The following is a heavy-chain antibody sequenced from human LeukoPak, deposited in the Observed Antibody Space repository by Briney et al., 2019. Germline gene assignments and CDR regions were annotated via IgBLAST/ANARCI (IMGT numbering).Heavy chain of an antibody. V-gene: IGHV4-61*01. D-gene: IGHD3-3*01. CDR1: GGSVSSGSYY. CDR3: ARELITIFGVVIPYNWFDP. Sequence: SETLSLTCTVSGGSVSSGSYYWSWIRQPPGKGLEWIGYIYYSGSTNYNPSLKSRVTISVDTSENQFSLKLSSVTAADTAVYYCARELITIFGVVIPYNWFDPWGQGTLVTVSS. CDR2: IYYSGST. J-gene: IGHJ5*02.